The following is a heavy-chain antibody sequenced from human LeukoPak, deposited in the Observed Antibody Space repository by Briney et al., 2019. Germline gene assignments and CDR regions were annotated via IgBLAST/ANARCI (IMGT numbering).Heavy chain of an antibody. CDR2: IYPGDSGT. D-gene: IGHD2-15*01. V-gene: IGHV5-51*01. J-gene: IGHJ4*02. CDR3: ARRYCSGSTCYYFDS. Sequence: GESLKISCKGPGYSFTSHWIGWVRQMPGKGLEWMGIIYPGDSGTRYSPSFQGQVTISADKSISTAYLQWSSLKASDTAMYYCARRYCSGSTCYYFDSWGQGTLVTVSS. CDR1: GYSFTSHW.